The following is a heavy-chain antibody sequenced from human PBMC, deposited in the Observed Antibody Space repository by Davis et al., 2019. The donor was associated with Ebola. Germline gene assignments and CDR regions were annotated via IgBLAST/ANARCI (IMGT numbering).Heavy chain of an antibody. CDR3: ARDLVRVPYYDFWSGYYLNDAFDI. D-gene: IGHD3-3*01. J-gene: IGHJ3*02. CDR1: GYTLTELS. CDR2: INPSGGST. Sequence: AASVKVSCKVSGYTLTELSIHWVRQAPGKELEWMGIINPSGGSTSYAQKFQGRVTMTRDTSTSTVYMELSSLRSEDTAVYYCARDLVRVPYYDFWSGYYLNDAFDIWGQGTMVTVSS. V-gene: IGHV1-46*01.